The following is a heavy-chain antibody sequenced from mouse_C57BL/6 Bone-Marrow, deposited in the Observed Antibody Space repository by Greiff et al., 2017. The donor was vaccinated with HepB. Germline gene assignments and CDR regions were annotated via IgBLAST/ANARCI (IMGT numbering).Heavy chain of an antibody. J-gene: IGHJ3*01. CDR2: ISGGGGNT. V-gene: IGHV5-9*01. Sequence: EVVLVESGGGLVKPGGSLKLSCAASGFTFSSYTMSWVRQTPEKRLEWVATISGGGGNTYYPDSVKGRFTISRDNAKNTLYLQMSSLRSEDTALYYCARPGNSSSWFAYWGQGTLVTVSA. CDR1: GFTFSSYT. CDR3: ARPGNSSSWFAY. D-gene: IGHD3-1*01.